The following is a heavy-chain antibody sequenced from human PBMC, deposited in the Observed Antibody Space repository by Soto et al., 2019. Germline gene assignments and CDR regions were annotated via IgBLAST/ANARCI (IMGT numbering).Heavy chain of an antibody. J-gene: IGHJ4*02. Sequence: EVQLLESGGELVQPGGSLRVSCAASGFAFSGYAMSWVRQAPGRGLEWVSGIGGSGVSTYYADSVKGRFTISRDNSKNTLYLQMISLRVEDTAIYYCARAEDDYGDQDHFDFWGQGALVTVSS. D-gene: IGHD4-17*01. CDR3: ARAEDDYGDQDHFDF. V-gene: IGHV3-23*01. CDR1: GFAFSGYA. CDR2: IGGSGVST.